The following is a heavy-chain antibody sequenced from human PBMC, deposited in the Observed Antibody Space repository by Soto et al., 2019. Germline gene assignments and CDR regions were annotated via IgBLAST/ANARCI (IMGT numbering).Heavy chain of an antibody. CDR1: GGTFSTYA. J-gene: IGHJ6*02. D-gene: IGHD3-3*02. CDR3: ARSQGGISSVDSYYYYGYGMAV. Sequence: QVQLVQSGAEVKKPGSSVKVSCKAPGGTFSTYAINWVRQAPGQGLEWMGGVSPIFGTPKYAQKFQGRVTITADESTSTGYMKLRSLRSEDRAVYYWARSQGGISSVDSYYYYGYGMAVWGQGTTVTVSS. V-gene: IGHV1-69*01. CDR2: VSPIFGTP.